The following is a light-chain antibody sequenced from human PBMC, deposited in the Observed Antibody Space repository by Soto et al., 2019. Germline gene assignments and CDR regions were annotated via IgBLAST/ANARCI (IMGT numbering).Light chain of an antibody. Sequence: EIVLTQSPATLSLSPGEGATLSCRASQSVSSYLAWYQQKPGQAPRLLIYDASNRATGIPARFSGSGSGTDFPLTISSLEPEDFAVYYWQQRSNWPRTFGQGTKVEIK. J-gene: IGKJ1*01. CDR2: DAS. V-gene: IGKV3-11*01. CDR1: QSVSSY. CDR3: QQRSNWPRT.